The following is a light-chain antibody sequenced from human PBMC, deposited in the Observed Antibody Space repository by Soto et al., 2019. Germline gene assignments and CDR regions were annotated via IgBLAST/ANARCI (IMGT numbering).Light chain of an antibody. Sequence: DVVMTQSPVSLPVTLGQPASTFCRSSHSLVYRDGIAYLSWFQQRPGQSPRRLIYMASNRDSGVPDRFSGSGSGTDFTLQINRVEAEDVGVYYCMQGTHWPPTFGRGTRVEIK. CDR2: MAS. V-gene: IGKV2-30*01. CDR3: MQGTHWPPT. CDR1: HSLVYRDGIAY. J-gene: IGKJ1*01.